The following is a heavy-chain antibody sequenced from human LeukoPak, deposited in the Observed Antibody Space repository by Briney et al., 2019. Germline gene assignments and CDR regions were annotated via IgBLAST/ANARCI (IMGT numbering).Heavy chain of an antibody. D-gene: IGHD6-13*01. V-gene: IGHV3-30*18. CDR3: AKYSSSSNYYYGMDV. CDR2: VSDDGSHK. J-gene: IGHJ6*02. CDR1: GFFFSNYG. Sequence: PGGSLRLSCAASGFFFSNYGMHWVRQAPGKGLDWVAVVSDDGSHKQYADSVKGRFTVSRDNSEKTLYLQMNSLRAEDTAVYYCAKYSSSSNYYYGMDVWGQGTTVTVSS.